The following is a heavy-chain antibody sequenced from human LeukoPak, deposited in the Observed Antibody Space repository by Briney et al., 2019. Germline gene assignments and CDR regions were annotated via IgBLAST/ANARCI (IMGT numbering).Heavy chain of an antibody. V-gene: IGHV4-34*01. J-gene: IGHJ4*02. D-gene: IGHD6-13*01. CDR2: INHSGST. Sequence: PSETLSLTCAVYGGSFSGYYWSWIRQPPGKGLEWIGEINHSGSTNYNPSLKSRVTISVDTSKNQFSLKLSSVTAADTAVYYCARGFIAAAGASFDYWGQGTLVTVSS. CDR3: ARGFIAAAGASFDY. CDR1: GGSFSGYY.